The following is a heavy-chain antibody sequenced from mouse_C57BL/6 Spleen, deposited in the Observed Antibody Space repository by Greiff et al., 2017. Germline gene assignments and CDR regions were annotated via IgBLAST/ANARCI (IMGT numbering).Heavy chain of an antibody. CDR3: ARRTAQAGFAY. J-gene: IGHJ3*01. V-gene: IGHV1-55*01. CDR2: IYPGSGST. Sequence: VQLQQSGAELVKPGASVKMSCKASGYTFTSYWITWVKQRPGQGLEWIGDIYPGSGSTNYNEKFKSKATLTLEKSSSTAYMQLSSLTSEDSAVYYCARRTAQAGFAYWGQGTLVTVSA. CDR1: GYTFTSYW. D-gene: IGHD3-2*02.